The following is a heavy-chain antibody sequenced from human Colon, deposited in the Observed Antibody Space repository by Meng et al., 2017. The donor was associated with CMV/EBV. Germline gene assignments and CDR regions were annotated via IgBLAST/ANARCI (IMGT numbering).Heavy chain of an antibody. Sequence: SETLSLTCTVSGGSIGSYYWSWIRQSPGKGLEWIGDIHYRGSTNHNPSLKSRVTLSVDRSKNQFSLRLTSVTAADTAVYYCAKDAPLVEPTTTPWAFDVWGQGTMVTVSS. D-gene: IGHD2-2*01. J-gene: IGHJ3*01. CDR2: IHYRGST. CDR1: GGSIGSYY. CDR3: AKDAPLVEPTTTPWAFDV. V-gene: IGHV4-59*01.